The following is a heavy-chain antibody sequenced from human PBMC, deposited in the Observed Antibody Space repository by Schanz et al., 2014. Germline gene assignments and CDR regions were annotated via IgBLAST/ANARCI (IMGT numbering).Heavy chain of an antibody. CDR1: GFAFSSYG. D-gene: IGHD2-2*01. CDR3: ARESSNDIVLVPGAVFDH. V-gene: IGHV3-23*01. J-gene: IGHJ4*02. CDR2: IGVDGTTT. Sequence: EVQLLESGGGLVQPGGSLRLSCLASGFAFSSYGMNWLRQAPGKGLEWVSVIGVDGTTTYYADSVKGRFTISRDNSKNTVYLQMNSLRPGDTAVYYCARESSNDIVLVPGAVFDHWGQGILXTVSS.